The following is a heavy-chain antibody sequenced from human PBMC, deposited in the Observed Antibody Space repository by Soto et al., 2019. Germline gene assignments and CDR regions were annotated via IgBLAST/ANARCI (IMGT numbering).Heavy chain of an antibody. V-gene: IGHV3-30*03. CDR2: ISYDGTRK. CDR3: ARDVTQETGRY. D-gene: IGHD3-10*01. J-gene: IGHJ4*02. Sequence: QVQLVASGGNVVQPGRSMRLSCAASGFTFSGFGMHWVRRAPGKGLEWVSFISYDGTRKYYADSVEGRFTISRDKSENTLYLHMNSLRPEDTAVYYVARDVTQETGRYWCQGTLVTVSS. CDR1: GFTFSGFG.